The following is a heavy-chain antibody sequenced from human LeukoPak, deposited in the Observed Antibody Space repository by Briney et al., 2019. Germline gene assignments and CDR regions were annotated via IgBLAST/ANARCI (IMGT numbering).Heavy chain of an antibody. CDR1: GFAFHAFD. V-gene: IGHV3-43*02. Sequence: GGSLRLSCAASGFAFHAFDMYWVRQAPGKGLEWVSRINSDGGKTYYADSVRGRFTISRDDSKNSLYLQMNSLRTDDAALYYCATWAFYHGLDVWGQGTTVTVSS. CDR3: ATWAFYHGLDV. J-gene: IGHJ6*02. D-gene: IGHD1-26*01. CDR2: INSDGGKT.